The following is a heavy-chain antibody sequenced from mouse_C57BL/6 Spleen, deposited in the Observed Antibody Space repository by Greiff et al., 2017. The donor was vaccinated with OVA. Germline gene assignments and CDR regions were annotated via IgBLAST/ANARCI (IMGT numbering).Heavy chain of an antibody. CDR2: IYPSDSET. CDR1: GYTFTSYW. CDR3: ARRGLDSSGPAWFAY. Sequence: QVQLQQPGAELVRPGSSVKLSCKASGYTFTSYWMDWVKQRPGQGLEWIGNIYPSDSETHYNQKFKDKATLTVDKSSSTAYMQLSSLTSEDSAVYYGARRGLDSSGPAWFAYWGQGTLVTVSA. V-gene: IGHV1-61*01. D-gene: IGHD3-2*02. J-gene: IGHJ3*01.